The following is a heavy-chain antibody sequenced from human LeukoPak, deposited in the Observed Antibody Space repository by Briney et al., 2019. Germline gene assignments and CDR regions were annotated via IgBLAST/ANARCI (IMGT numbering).Heavy chain of an antibody. CDR2: ISSSSSTI. V-gene: IGHV3-48*01. D-gene: IGHD3-22*01. J-gene: IGHJ6*03. Sequence: GGSLRLSCAASGFTFSSYSMNWVRQAPGKGLEWVSYISSSSSTIYYADSVKGRFTISRDNAKNSLYLQMNSLRAEDTAVYYCARDASSGYYYYYYYMDVGGKGTTVTVSS. CDR3: ARDASSGYYYYYYYMDV. CDR1: GFTFSSYS.